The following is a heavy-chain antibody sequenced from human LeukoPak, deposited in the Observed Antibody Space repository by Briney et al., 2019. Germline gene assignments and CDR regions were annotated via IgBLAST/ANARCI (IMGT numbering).Heavy chain of an antibody. CDR3: AKPLPAWIRLWSGFDY. CDR1: GFTFSSYA. V-gene: IGHV3-23*01. Sequence: PGASLRLSCAASGFTFSSYAMSWVRQAPGKGLEWVSAISGSGGGTYYADSVKGRFTISRDNSKNTLYLQMNSLRAEDTAVYYCAKPLPAWIRLWSGFDYWGQGTLVTVSS. J-gene: IGHJ4*02. CDR2: ISGSGGGT. D-gene: IGHD5-18*01.